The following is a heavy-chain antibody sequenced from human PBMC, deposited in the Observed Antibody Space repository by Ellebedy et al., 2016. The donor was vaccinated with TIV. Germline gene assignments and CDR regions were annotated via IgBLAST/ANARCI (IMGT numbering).Heavy chain of an antibody. V-gene: IGHV3-21*01. CDR2: ISSSSSYI. J-gene: IGHJ3*02. CDR1: GFTFSSYS. Sequence: GESLKISCAASGFTFSSYSMNWVRQAPGKGLEWVSSISSSSSYIYYADSVKGRFTISRDNAKNSLYLQMNSLRAEDTAVYYCARGDYYDSSGRRGPADNDAFDIWGQGTMVTVSS. D-gene: IGHD3-22*01. CDR3: ARGDYYDSSGRRGPADNDAFDI.